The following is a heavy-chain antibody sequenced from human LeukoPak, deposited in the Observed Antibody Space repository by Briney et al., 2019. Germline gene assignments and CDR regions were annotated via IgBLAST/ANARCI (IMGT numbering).Heavy chain of an antibody. Sequence: SETLSLTCAVYGGSFSGYYWSWIRQPPGKGLEWIGEINHSGSTNYNPSLKSRVTISVDTSKNQFSLKLSSVTAADTAVYYCARVVVGATRAARPRRHRFDPWGQGTLVTVSS. CDR1: GGSFSGYY. D-gene: IGHD1-26*01. J-gene: IGHJ5*02. CDR3: ARVVVGATRAARPRRHRFDP. V-gene: IGHV4-34*01. CDR2: INHSGST.